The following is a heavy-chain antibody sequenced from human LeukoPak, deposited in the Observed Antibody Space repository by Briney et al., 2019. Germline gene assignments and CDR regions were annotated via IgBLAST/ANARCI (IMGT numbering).Heavy chain of an antibody. CDR1: GFTFSSYG. Sequence: GGSLRLSCAASGFTFSSYGMSWVRQAPGKGLEWVSAISGSGGSTYYADSVKGRFTMSRDNAKNSLYLQMNSLRAEDTAVYYCARGPDFTVGHDYWGQGTLVTVSS. CDR3: ARGPDFTVGHDY. V-gene: IGHV3-23*01. D-gene: IGHD4-23*01. J-gene: IGHJ4*02. CDR2: ISGSGGST.